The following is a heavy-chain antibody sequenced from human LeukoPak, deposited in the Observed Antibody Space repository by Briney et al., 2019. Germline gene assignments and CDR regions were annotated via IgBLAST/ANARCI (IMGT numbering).Heavy chain of an antibody. CDR3: AKPRDFYYYMDV. CDR1: GFRLTTYG. CDR2: IPFDGSDE. V-gene: IGHV3-30*02. J-gene: IGHJ6*03. Sequence: GGSLRLSCEVSGFRLTTYGTHWVRQAPGKGLEWVAYIPFDGSDEYYVDSVKGRFSISRDNSKNTLFLQMNSLRPEDTAVYYCAKPRDFYYYMDVWGKGTTVIVSS.